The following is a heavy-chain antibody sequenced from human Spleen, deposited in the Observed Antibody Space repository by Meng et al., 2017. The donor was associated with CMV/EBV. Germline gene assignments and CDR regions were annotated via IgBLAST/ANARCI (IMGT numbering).Heavy chain of an antibody. CDR1: GFTFSSYA. D-gene: IGHD3-16*02. J-gene: IGHJ4*02. CDR3: VNGLDGYVWGTYRLFDH. Sequence: GESLKISCAASGFTFSSYAMSRVRQVPGKGPEWVSAISGSGATTYYADSVKGRFTISSDNSKNTLYLQMNSLRVEDTALYYCVNGLDGYVWGTYRLFDHWGQGTLVTVSS. CDR2: ISGSGATT. V-gene: IGHV3-23*01.